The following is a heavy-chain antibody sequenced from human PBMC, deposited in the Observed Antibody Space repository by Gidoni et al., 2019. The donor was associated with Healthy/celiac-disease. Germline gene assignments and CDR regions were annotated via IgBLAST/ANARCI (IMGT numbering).Heavy chain of an antibody. CDR1: GFPFSSSA. CDR3: ARGRSGYSYGFENYFDY. Sequence: EVQLVESGGGLVQPGGSLRLSCAASGFPFSSSAMHWVRQAPGKGLEYVSAISSNGGSTYYANSVKGRFTISRDNSKNTLYLQMGSLRAEDMAVYYCARGRSGYSYGFENYFDYWGQGTLVTVSS. CDR2: ISSNGGST. J-gene: IGHJ4*02. V-gene: IGHV3-64*01. D-gene: IGHD5-18*01.